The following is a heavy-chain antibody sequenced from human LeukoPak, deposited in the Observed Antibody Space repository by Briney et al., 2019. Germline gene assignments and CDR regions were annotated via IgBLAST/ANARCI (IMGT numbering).Heavy chain of an antibody. V-gene: IGHV4-4*02. CDR2: IYHSGST. Sequence: SESLSLTCAVSGGSISSSNWWSWVRQPPGKGLEWIGEIYHSGSTNYNPSLKSRVTISVDKSKNQFSLKLSSVTAADTAVYYRASFDYGDYEESLIDYWGQGTLVTVSS. J-gene: IGHJ4*02. D-gene: IGHD4-17*01. CDR1: GGSISSSNW. CDR3: ASFDYGDYEESLIDY.